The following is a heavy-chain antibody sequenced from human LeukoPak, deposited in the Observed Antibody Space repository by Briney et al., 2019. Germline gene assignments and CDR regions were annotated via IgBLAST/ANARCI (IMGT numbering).Heavy chain of an antibody. V-gene: IGHV3-74*01. D-gene: IGHD1-20*01. CDR2: INSDGSST. CDR3: ARAHNWKYGTFDY. CDR1: GFTFSSYW. Sequence: GGSLRLSCAASGFTFSSYWMHWVRQAPGKGLVWVSRINSDGSSTSYADSVKGRSTISRDNAKNSLYLQMNSLRVEDTAVYYCARAHNWKYGTFDYWGQGTLVTVSS. J-gene: IGHJ4*02.